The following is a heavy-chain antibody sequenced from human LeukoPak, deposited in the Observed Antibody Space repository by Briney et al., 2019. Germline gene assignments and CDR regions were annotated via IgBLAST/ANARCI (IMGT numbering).Heavy chain of an antibody. CDR3: ASDPPGERNY. Sequence: SETLSLTCTVSGGSISSYYWSWIRQPPGKGLEWIGYIYYSGSINYNPSLKSRVTISVDTSKNQTSLKLSYVPAADTAVYSCASDPPGERNYWGQGTLVTVSS. CDR2: IYYSGSI. CDR1: GGSISSYY. J-gene: IGHJ4*02. D-gene: IGHD2-21*01. V-gene: IGHV4-59*01.